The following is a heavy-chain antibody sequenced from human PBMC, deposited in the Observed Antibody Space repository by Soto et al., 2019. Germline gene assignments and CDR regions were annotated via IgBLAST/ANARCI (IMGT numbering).Heavy chain of an antibody. D-gene: IGHD4-17*01. Sequence: QVQLVQSGAEVKKPGSSVKVSCKASGGTFSSYAISWVRQAPGQGLEWMGGIIPIFGTANYAQKFQGRVTLTADESTSTAYMELSSLRSEDTAEYYCAREGDYGGNPEYFQHWGQGTLVTVSS. CDR1: GGTFSSYA. J-gene: IGHJ1*01. V-gene: IGHV1-69*12. CDR2: IIPIFGTA. CDR3: AREGDYGGNPEYFQH.